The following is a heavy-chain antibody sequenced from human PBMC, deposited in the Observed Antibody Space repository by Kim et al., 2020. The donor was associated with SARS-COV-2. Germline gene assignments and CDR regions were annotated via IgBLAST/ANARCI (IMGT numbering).Heavy chain of an antibody. Sequence: GGSLRLSCAASGFTFSSYEMNWVRQAPGKGLEWVSYISSSGSTIYYADSVKGRFTISRDNAKNSLYLQMNSLRAEDTAVYYCARLNPQYSSSPLNWGQGTLVTVSS. CDR1: GFTFSSYE. J-gene: IGHJ4*01. CDR2: ISSSGSTI. D-gene: IGHD6-6*01. V-gene: IGHV3-48*03. CDR3: ARLNPQYSSSPLN.